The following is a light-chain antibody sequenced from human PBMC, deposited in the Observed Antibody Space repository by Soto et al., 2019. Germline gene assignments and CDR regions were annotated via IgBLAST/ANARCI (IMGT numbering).Light chain of an antibody. V-gene: IGKV1-39*01. J-gene: IGKJ3*01. CDR1: QSISIY. CDR3: PESSSGPPFT. Sequence: DIQMTQSPSSLSASVGDRVTISCRATQSISIYLNWYQQKPWKAPKLLIYGATTLQSGVPSRFSADGSGTDFNLTIRSLQPEDFATYYCPESSSGPPFTFGPGTKVDI. CDR2: GAT.